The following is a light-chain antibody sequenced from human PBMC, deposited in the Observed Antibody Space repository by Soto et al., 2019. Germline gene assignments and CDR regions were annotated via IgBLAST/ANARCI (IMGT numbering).Light chain of an antibody. CDR1: SSSIGSNA. CDR2: SNN. V-gene: IGLV1-44*01. Sequence: QSVLTQPPSASGTPGQRVTISCSGSSSSIGSNAVNWYQHIPGTAPKLLIYSNNQRPSGVPGRFSGSKSGTSASLAISGLQSEDEADYYCAAWDGSLSAVLFGGGTKLTVL. CDR3: AAWDGSLSAVL. J-gene: IGLJ2*01.